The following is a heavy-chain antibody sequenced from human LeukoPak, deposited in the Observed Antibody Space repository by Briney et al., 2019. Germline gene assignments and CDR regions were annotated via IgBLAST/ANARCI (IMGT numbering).Heavy chain of an antibody. CDR3: ARELVATVVTPDAFDI. CDR2: IYYSGST. V-gene: IGHV4-59*01. D-gene: IGHD4-23*01. Sequence: PSETLSLTCTVSGGSISSYYWSWIRQPPGKGLEWIGYIYYSGSTNYNPSLKSRVTISVDTSKNQFSLKLGSVTAADTAVYYCARELVATVVTPDAFDIWGQGTMVTVSS. CDR1: GGSISSYY. J-gene: IGHJ3*02.